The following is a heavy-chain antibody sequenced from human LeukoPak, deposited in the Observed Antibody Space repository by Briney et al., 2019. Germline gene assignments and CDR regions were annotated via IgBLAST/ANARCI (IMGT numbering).Heavy chain of an antibody. CDR2: ISSSSSSSSSYI. J-gene: IGHJ4*02. D-gene: IGHD4-23*01. V-gene: IGHV3-21*04. CDR3: ARGSVVTFDY. Sequence: GGSLRLSCAASGFTFSSYSMNWVRQAPGKGLEWVTSISSSSSSSSSYIYYADSVKGRFTISRDNAKNSLYLQMNSLRAEDTAVYYCARGSVVTFDYWGQGTLVTVSS. CDR1: GFTFSSYS.